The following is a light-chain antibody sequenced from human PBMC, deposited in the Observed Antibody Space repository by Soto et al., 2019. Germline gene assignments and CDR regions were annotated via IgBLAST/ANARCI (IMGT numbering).Light chain of an antibody. J-gene: IGKJ4*01. CDR3: QQRFTWPLT. CDR2: RVS. V-gene: IGKV3-11*01. Sequence: ETVLTQSPATLSLSPGERATLSCRASQTVSRFLAWYQQKPGQAPRLLIYRVSNRATGVPARFSGSGSGTDFALSISSLEPEDSCVYYCQQRFTWPLTFGGGTKVEI. CDR1: QTVSRF.